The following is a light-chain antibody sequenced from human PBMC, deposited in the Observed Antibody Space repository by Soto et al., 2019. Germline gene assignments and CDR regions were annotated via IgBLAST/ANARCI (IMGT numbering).Light chain of an antibody. V-gene: IGLV1-44*01. CDR1: SSNIGSYT. Sequence: QSVLTQPPSASGTPGQRVTISCSGSSSNIGSYTVNWYQHLPGTDPKLLIYTNKQRPSGVPDRFSGSKSGTSASLAISGLQSEDEADYYCAAWDDSLNGYVVFGGGTKLTVL. CDR3: AAWDDSLNGYVV. J-gene: IGLJ2*01. CDR2: TNK.